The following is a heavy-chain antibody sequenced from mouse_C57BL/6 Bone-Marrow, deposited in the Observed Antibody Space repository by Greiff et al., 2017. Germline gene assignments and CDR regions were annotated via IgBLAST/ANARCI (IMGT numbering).Heavy chain of an antibody. CDR3: ARDAGRPSFAY. V-gene: IGHV1-82*01. CDR2: MYPGDGDT. CDR1: GYAFSSSW. J-gene: IGHJ3*01. Sequence: QVQLKQSGPELVKPGASVKISCKASGYAFSSSWMNWVKQRPGTGLEWIGRMYPGDGDTNYNGKFKGKATLTADKSSSTAYMQLSSLTSEDSAVYFCARDAGRPSFAYWGQGTLVTVSA. D-gene: IGHD6-5*01.